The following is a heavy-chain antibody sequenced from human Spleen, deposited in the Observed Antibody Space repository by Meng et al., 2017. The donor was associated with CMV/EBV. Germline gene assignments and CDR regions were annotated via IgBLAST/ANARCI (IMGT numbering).Heavy chain of an antibody. CDR3: ARGVYLVY. CDR2: IGSGGNNI. J-gene: IGHJ4*02. Sequence: GESLKISCAASGFIFSSYWMSWVRQAPGKGLEWVSHIGSGGNNIYYADSVKGRFTISRDNAKNSLYLQMNSLRAGDTAVYYCARGVYLVYWGQGTLVTVSS. V-gene: IGHV3-21*05. D-gene: IGHD3-10*01. CDR1: GFIFSSYW.